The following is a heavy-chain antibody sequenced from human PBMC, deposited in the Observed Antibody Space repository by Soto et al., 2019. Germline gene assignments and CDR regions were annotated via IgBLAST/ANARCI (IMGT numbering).Heavy chain of an antibody. V-gene: IGHV3-30-3*01. Sequence: QMQLVESGGGVVQPGRSLRLSCAASGFTFSSYPMHWVRQAPGKGLEWVAVISFDGSKKYYADSVKGRVFISKDNSKNMLSLQMNSLRVEDSAVYYCARLPGPLVAVLSLYPVEGQEPVSDADVWGQGTAVTVSS. CDR1: GFTFSSYP. CDR2: ISFDGSKK. CDR3: ARLPGPLVAVLSLYPVEGQEPVSDADV. J-gene: IGHJ6*02. D-gene: IGHD6-19*01.